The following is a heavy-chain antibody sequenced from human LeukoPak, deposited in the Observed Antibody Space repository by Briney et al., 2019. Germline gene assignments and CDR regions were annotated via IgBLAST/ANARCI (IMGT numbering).Heavy chain of an antibody. CDR1: GFTFSSYR. V-gene: IGHV3-7*04. Sequence: PGGSLRLSCAASGFTFSSYRMSWVRQAPGKGLEWVANIKQDGSEKYYVDSVKGRFTISRDNAKNSLYLQMNSLRAEDTAVYYCAGARSGHYSDYYYGMDVWGQGTTVTVSS. CDR3: AGARSGHYSDYYYGMDV. J-gene: IGHJ6*02. CDR2: IKQDGSEK. D-gene: IGHD3-22*01.